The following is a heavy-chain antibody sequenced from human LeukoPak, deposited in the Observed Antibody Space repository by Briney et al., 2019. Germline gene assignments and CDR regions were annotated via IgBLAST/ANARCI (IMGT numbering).Heavy chain of an antibody. J-gene: IGHJ4*02. V-gene: IGHV3-23*01. CDR1: GFTFSSYA. CDR2: ISNSGGST. D-gene: IGHD3-10*01. CDR3: AKRASGSGTSLYYFDY. Sequence: GGPLRLPCAASGFTFSSYAMSWVRQAPGKGLEWVSVISNSGGSTFYADSVKGRFTISRDNSKNTLYLQMNSLRAEDTAVYYCAKRASGSGTSLYYFDYWGQGTLVTVSS.